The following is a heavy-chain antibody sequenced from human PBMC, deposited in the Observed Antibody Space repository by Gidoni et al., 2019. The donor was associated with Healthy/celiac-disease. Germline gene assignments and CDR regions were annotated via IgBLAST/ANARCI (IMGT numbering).Heavy chain of an antibody. D-gene: IGHD5-12*01. CDR2: IWYDGSNK. CDR3: AREDGYNYVLRTRGGFDS. J-gene: IGHJ4*02. V-gene: IGHV3-33*01. Sequence: QVQLVESGGGVVQPGRSLSISCAASGFTFSTYGRHWVRQAPGKGLEGVAVIWYDGSNKYYADSVKGRFTISRDNSKNTLYLQMNSLRAEDTAVYYCAREDGYNYVLRTRGGFDSWGQGTLVTVSS. CDR1: GFTFSTYG.